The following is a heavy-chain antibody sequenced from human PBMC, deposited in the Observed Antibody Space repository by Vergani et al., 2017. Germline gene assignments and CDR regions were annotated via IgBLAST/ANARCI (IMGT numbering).Heavy chain of an antibody. D-gene: IGHD5-18*01. CDR3: AVNGYSDGSLGEAFYWFDP. J-gene: IGHJ5*02. V-gene: IGHV5-10-1*01. CDR2: IDPSDSYT. Sequence: EVQLVQSGAEVKKPGESLRISCKGSGYSFTSYWISWVRQMPGKGLEWMGWIDPSDSYTNYSPSFQRTVTISADKSISTAYRQWSGLKASDTAMYYCAVNGYSDGSLGEAFYWFDPWGQGTLVTVSS. CDR1: GYSFTSYW.